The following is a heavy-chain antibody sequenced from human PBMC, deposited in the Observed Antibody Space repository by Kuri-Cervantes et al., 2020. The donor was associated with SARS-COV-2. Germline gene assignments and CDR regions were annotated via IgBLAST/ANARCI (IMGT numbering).Heavy chain of an antibody. V-gene: IGHV4-38-2*01. CDR3: ARWAITSPGVPAGFDY. CDR1: GYSISSGYY. Sequence: SQTLSLTCAVSGYSISSGYYWGWIRQPPGKGLEWIGIIYHRGSSYYNPSLRSRVTVSVDTSKNQFSLKVKSVTAADTALYYCARWAITSPGVPAGFDYWGQGALVTVSS. D-gene: IGHD3-3*01. CDR2: IYHRGSS. J-gene: IGHJ4*02.